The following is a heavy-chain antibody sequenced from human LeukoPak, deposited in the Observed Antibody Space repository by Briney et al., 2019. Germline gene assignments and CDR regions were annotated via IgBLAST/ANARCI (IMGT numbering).Heavy chain of an antibody. CDR3: ARGKVRGSYFDYHSEYFQH. Sequence: SVKVSCKASGGTFSSYVISWVRQAPGQGLEWMGRIIPILGIANYAQKFQGRVTITADKSTSTAYMELSSLRSEDTAVYYCARGKVRGSYFDYHSEYFQHWGQGTLVTVSS. D-gene: IGHD1-26*01. V-gene: IGHV1-69*04. CDR2: IIPILGIA. J-gene: IGHJ1*01. CDR1: GGTFSSYV.